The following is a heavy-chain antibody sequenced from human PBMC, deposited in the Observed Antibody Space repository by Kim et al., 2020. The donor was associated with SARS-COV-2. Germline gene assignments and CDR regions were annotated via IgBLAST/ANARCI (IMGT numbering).Heavy chain of an antibody. Sequence: SETLSLTCTVSGASISSYYWSWIRQPPGKGLEWIGYIYYSGSTNYNPSLKSRVTISVDTSKNQFSLKLSSVTAADTAVYYCARGRTGDPVDYWGQGTLVTVSS. J-gene: IGHJ4*02. V-gene: IGHV4-59*08. CDR3: ARGRTGDPVDY. CDR1: GASISSYY. CDR2: IYYSGST. D-gene: IGHD7-27*01.